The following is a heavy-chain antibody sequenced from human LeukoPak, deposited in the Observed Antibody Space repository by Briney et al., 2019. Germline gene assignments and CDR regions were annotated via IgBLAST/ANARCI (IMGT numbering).Heavy chain of an antibody. V-gene: IGHV3-66*01. J-gene: IGHJ6*02. CDR3: ARDYSSTSLLDCYGMDV. CDR1: GFTVSSNY. Sequence: GGSLRLSCAASGFTVSSNYMSWVRQAPGKGLEWVSVIYSGGSTYYADSVKGRFTISRDNSKNTLYLQMNSLRAEDTAVYYCARDYSSTSLLDCYGMDVWGQGTTVTVSS. D-gene: IGHD2-2*01. CDR2: IYSGGST.